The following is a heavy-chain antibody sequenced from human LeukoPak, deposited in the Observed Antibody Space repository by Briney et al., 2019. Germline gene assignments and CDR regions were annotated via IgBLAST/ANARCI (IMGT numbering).Heavy chain of an antibody. CDR1: GFNFKYVW. D-gene: IGHD3-22*01. CDR3: ATDFYDTT. J-gene: IGHJ5*02. Sequence: GGSLRLSCAASGFNFKYVWMNWVRQAPGKGLEWVGRIRSNSDGGTIDYAAPVKGRFALSRDDSKNTLYLQMNSLQTEDTAVYYCATDFYDTTWGQGTLVTVSS. V-gene: IGHV3-15*07. CDR2: IRSNSDGGTI.